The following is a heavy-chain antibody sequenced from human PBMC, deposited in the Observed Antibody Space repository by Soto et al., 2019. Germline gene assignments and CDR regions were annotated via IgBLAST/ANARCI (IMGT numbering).Heavy chain of an antibody. D-gene: IGHD1-1*01. CDR2: ISSDGNNK. J-gene: IGHJ4*02. V-gene: IGHV3-30-3*01. CDR1: GFTFSSYA. Sequence: ESGGGVVQPGNSVRISCAASGFTFSSYAMHWVRQAPGKGLEWVSIISSDGNNKYYGDSVKGRFTISRDNSKNTLYLQMNSLRVEDTAVYYCARDRIGTSDYWGQGTLVAVSS. CDR3: ARDRIGTSDY.